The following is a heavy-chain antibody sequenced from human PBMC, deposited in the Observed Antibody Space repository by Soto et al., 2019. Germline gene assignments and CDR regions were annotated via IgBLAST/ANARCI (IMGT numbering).Heavy chain of an antibody. J-gene: IGHJ5*02. Sequence: SETRSLTCTVSGGSISGSTYHWGWIRQPPGKGLEWVGNSHYSGSAYYNPSLKSRVTISVDTSKNQVSLKLSSVTAADTAVYYCARTANWLDPWGQGTLVTVSS. CDR3: ARTANWLDP. CDR2: SHYSGSA. CDR1: GGSISGSTYH. V-gene: IGHV4-39*01.